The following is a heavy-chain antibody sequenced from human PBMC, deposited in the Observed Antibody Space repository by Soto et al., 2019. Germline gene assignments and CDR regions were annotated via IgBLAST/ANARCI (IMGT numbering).Heavy chain of an antibody. J-gene: IGHJ5*02. Sequence: QLQLQESGPGLVKPSETLSLTCAVSGGSMTNSDYDWDWIRRPPAEGLEWIGTIYYDGGTHYNPALKSRVIMSVDTSKTHFSMRLTSVTAADTAVYYCARRTRLYAFLDPLGWGTLVTVS. CDR2: IYYDGGT. V-gene: IGHV4-39*02. CDR1: GGSMTNSDYD. D-gene: IGHD3-3*01. CDR3: ARRTRLYAFLDP.